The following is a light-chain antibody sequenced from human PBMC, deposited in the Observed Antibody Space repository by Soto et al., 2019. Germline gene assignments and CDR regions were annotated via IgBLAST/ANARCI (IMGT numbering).Light chain of an antibody. Sequence: IQVTQSPTSLSASVGDRVTMTCRASQSVSYCLAWYQQKPGRAPKLLIYDASSLQSGVPSRFSGTGSGTEFTLTISSLQPDDFATYYCQQYNSQRTFGQGTKVDIK. CDR2: DAS. V-gene: IGKV1-5*01. CDR1: QSVSYC. J-gene: IGKJ1*01. CDR3: QQYNSQRT.